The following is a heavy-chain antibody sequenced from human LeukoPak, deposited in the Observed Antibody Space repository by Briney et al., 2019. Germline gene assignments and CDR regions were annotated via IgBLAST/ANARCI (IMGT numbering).Heavy chain of an antibody. Sequence: GGSLRLSCAASGFTFSSYGMHWVRQAPGKGLEWVAFIRYGGSNKYYADSAKGRFTISRDNSKNTLYLQTNSLRAEDTAVYYCAKVGYSYGHSWGQGTLVTVSS. CDR2: IRYGGSNK. CDR3: AKVGYSYGHS. V-gene: IGHV3-30*02. J-gene: IGHJ4*02. D-gene: IGHD5-18*01. CDR1: GFTFSSYG.